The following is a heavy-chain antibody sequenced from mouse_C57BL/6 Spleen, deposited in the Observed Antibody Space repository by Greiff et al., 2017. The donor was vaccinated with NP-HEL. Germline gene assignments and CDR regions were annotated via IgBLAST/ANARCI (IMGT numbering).Heavy chain of an antibody. V-gene: IGHV1-50*01. D-gene: IGHD1-1*01. CDR2: IDPSDSYT. CDR1: GYTFTSYW. Sequence: QVQLQQPGAELVKPGASVKLSCKASGYTFTSYWMQWVKQRPGQGLEWIGEIDPSDSYTNYNQKFKGKATLTVDTSSSTAYMQLSSLTSEDSAVYYCARTYYADGDYFAYWGQGTTLTVSS. CDR3: ARTYYADGDYFAY. J-gene: IGHJ2*01.